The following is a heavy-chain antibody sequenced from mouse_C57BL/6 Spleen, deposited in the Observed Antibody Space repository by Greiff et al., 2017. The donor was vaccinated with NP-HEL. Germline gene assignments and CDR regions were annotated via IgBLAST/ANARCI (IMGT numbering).Heavy chain of an antibody. Sequence: EVQLKQSGPELVKPGASVKISCKASGYTFTDYYMNWVKQSHGKSLEWIGDINPNNGGTSYNQKFKGKATLTVDKSSSTAYMELRSLTSEDSAVYYCAPTIVTHFDYWGQGTTLTVSS. CDR1: GYTFTDYY. J-gene: IGHJ2*01. CDR3: APTIVTHFDY. CDR2: INPNNGGT. D-gene: IGHD2-5*01. V-gene: IGHV1-26*01.